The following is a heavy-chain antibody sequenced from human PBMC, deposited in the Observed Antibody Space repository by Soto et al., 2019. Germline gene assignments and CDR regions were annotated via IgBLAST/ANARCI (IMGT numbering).Heavy chain of an antibody. CDR3: ARGDFGWSAKYYFDY. D-gene: IGHD2-21*01. V-gene: IGHV3-33*01. CDR1: GFTFSSYG. Sequence: GGSLRLSCAAAGFTFSSYGMHWVRQGPGKGLEWVAVIWYDGSNKYYADSVKGRFTISRDNSKNTLYLQMNSLRAEDTAVYYCARGDFGWSAKYYFDYWGQGTLVTVSS. CDR2: IWYDGSNK. J-gene: IGHJ4*02.